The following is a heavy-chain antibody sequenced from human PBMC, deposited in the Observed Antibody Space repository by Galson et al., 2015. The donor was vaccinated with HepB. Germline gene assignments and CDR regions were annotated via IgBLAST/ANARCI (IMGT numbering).Heavy chain of an antibody. J-gene: IGHJ5*02. D-gene: IGHD1-14*01. V-gene: IGHV4-4*02. Sequence: ETLSLTCAVSGVSISSDNWWSWVRLPPGKGLEGIGEIYHAGSANYNPSLRSRVIISVDKSTNQFSLTLRSVTVADTAVYYCARGAEPGRWFDPWGPGTLVTVSS. CDR3: ARGAEPGRWFDP. CDR2: IYHAGSA. CDR1: GVSISSDNW.